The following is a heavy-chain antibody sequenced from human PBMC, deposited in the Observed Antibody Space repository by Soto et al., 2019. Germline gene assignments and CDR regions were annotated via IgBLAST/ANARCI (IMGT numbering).Heavy chain of an antibody. CDR1: GGSISSYY. CDR3: ARDLRVSGYSVGFDY. J-gene: IGHJ4*02. V-gene: IGHV4-59*01. CDR2: IYYSGST. D-gene: IGHD3-22*01. Sequence: SETLSLTCTVSGGSISSYYWSWIRQPPGKGLEWIGYIYYSGSTNYNPSLKSRVTISVDTSKNQFSLKLSSVTAADTAVYYCARDLRVSGYSVGFDYWGQGTLVTVSS.